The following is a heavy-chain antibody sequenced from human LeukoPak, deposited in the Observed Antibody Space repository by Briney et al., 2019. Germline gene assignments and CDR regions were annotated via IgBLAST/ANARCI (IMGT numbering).Heavy chain of an antibody. CDR3: AKDRSITMVRGVMRD. CDR1: GFTFSSYG. J-gene: IGHJ4*02. Sequence: GGSLRLSCAASGFTFSSYGMHWVRQAPGKGLEWVAVISYDGSNKYYADSAKGRFTISRDNSKNTLYLQMNSLRAEDTAVYYCAKDRSITMVRGVMRDWGQGTLVTVSS. D-gene: IGHD3-10*01. CDR2: ISYDGSNK. V-gene: IGHV3-30*18.